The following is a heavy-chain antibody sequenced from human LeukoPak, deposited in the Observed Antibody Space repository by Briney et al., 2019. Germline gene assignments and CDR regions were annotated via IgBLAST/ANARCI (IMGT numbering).Heavy chain of an antibody. CDR2: ISYDGSNK. CDR3: ARAAGYCSSTSCYPAVDTFDI. V-gene: IGHV3-30*04. J-gene: IGHJ3*02. D-gene: IGHD2-2*01. CDR1: GFTFSSYA. Sequence: GRSLRLSCAASGFTFSSYAIHWVRQAPAKGLEWVAVISYDGSNKYYADSVKGRFTISRDNSKNTLYLQMNSLRAEDTAVYYCARAAGYCSSTSCYPAVDTFDIWGQGTMVTVSS.